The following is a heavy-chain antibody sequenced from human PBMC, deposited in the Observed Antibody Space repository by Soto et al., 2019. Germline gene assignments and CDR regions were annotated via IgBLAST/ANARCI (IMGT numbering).Heavy chain of an antibody. V-gene: IGHV4-59*08. D-gene: IGHD3-22*01. CDR3: ARLEDYYDSSGYYLY. CDR1: GGSISGYY. J-gene: IGHJ4*02. Sequence: SETLSLTCTVSGGSISGYYCTWIRQPPGKGLEWIGYIHYSGSTKYNPSLKSRVTISVDMSKYQFSLKLSSVTAADRAVYYCARLEDYYDSSGYYLYWGQGTLVT. CDR2: IHYSGST.